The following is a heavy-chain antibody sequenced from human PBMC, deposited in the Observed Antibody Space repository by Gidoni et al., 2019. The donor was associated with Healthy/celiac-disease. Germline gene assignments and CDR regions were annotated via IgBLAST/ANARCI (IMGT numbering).Heavy chain of an antibody. CDR2: ISYDGGNK. Sequence: QVQLVESGGGVVQPGRSLRLAWAASGCTCSRYGMHWVRQAPGKGLGWVAIISYDGGNKYYADSVKGRFTISRDNSKNTLYLQMNSLRAEDTAVYYCAKGGSGSYYGEEYFDYWGQGTLVTVSS. V-gene: IGHV3-30*18. CDR3: AKGGSGSYYGEEYFDY. CDR1: GCTCSRYG. J-gene: IGHJ4*02. D-gene: IGHD1-26*01.